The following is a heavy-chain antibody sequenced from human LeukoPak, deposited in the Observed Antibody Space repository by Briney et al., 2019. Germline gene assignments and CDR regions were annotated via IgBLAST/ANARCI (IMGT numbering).Heavy chain of an antibody. CDR1: GYTFTGYY. V-gene: IGHV1-2*06. D-gene: IGHD5-12*01. CDR2: IFPNSGGT. J-gene: IGHJ4*02. CDR3: ARGDSANDQGIDY. Sequence: ASVKVSCKASGYTFTGYYMHWVRQAPGQGLEWMGRIFPNSGGTIYPQKFQGRVTMTSDTSVSTAYMELSRLTSDDTAVYYCARGDSANDQGIDYWGQGTLVTVSS.